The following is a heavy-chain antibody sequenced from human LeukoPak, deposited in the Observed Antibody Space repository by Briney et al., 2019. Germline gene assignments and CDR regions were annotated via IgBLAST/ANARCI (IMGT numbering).Heavy chain of an antibody. D-gene: IGHD5-18*01. V-gene: IGHV5-51*01. J-gene: IGHJ4*02. CDR2: IDPSDSET. CDR1: GYSFTTYW. CDR3: ARQTAMGRSGDH. Sequence: GESLKISCKASGYSFTTYWIGWVRQMPGKGLEWMGIIDPSDSETRYTPSFQGQVTISADKSLTTAYLQWNSLKASDTALYYCARQTAMGRSGDHWSQGTLVTASS.